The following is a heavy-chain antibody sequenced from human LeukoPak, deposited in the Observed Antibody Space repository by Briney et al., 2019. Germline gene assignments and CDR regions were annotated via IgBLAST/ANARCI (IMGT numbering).Heavy chain of an antibody. CDR3: AKGSPYYYDSSGYG. Sequence: PGGSLRLSCAASGFTFSSYGMSWVRQAPGKGLEWVSAISGSGGTTYYADSVKGRFTIYRDNSKNTLYLQMNSLRAEDTALYYCAKGSPYYYDSSGYGWGQGTLVTVSS. CDR2: ISGSGGTT. V-gene: IGHV3-23*01. D-gene: IGHD3-22*01. CDR1: GFTFSSYG. J-gene: IGHJ4*02.